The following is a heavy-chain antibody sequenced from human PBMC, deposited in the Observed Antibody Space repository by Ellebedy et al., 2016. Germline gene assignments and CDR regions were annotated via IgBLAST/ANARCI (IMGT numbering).Heavy chain of an antibody. CDR2: IRTNADGGGA. V-gene: IGHV3-15*07. CDR1: GLNFRNAW. J-gene: IGHJ6*02. Sequence: GGSLRLSCAASGLNFRNAWMNWVRQAPGKGLEWVGRIRTNADGGGADYAAPVKGRFTISRDDSKNTLYLQMNSLKAEDTAIYYCTRYGLGYYYYAMDVWGQGTTVTVSS. D-gene: IGHD3-22*01. CDR3: TRYGLGYYYYAMDV.